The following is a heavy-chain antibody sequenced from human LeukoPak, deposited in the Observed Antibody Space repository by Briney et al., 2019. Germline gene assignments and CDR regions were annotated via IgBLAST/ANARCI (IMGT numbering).Heavy chain of an antibody. CDR3: ARAESSAFMMILMVGGVVDY. Sequence: ASVKVSCKASGYTFTGYYMHWVRQAPGQGLEWMGWINPNSGGTNYAQKFQGRVTMTRDTSITTAYMELSSLRSDDTAVYYCARAESSAFMMILMVGGVVDYWGQGTLVTVSS. CDR2: INPNSGGT. V-gene: IGHV1-2*02. D-gene: IGHD3-22*01. CDR1: GYTFTGYY. J-gene: IGHJ4*02.